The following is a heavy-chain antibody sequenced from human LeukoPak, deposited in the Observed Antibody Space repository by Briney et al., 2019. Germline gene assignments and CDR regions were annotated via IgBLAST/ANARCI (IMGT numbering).Heavy chain of an antibody. CDR2: INPSGGST. CDR1: GYTFTSYY. J-gene: IGHJ4*02. Sequence: ASVKVSCKAFGYTFTSYYMHWVRQAPGQGLEWMGIINPSGGSTSYAQKFQGRVTMTRDTSTSTVYMELSSLRSEDTAVYYCARAVAVAGRQKKYYFDYWGQGTLVTVSS. V-gene: IGHV1-46*01. D-gene: IGHD6-19*01. CDR3: ARAVAVAGRQKKYYFDY.